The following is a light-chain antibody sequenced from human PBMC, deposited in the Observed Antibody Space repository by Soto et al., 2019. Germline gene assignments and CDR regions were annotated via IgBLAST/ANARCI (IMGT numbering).Light chain of an antibody. V-gene: IGLV2-14*01. CDR2: EVY. CDR3: AAWDDSLNGFYV. Sequence: QSVLTQPASVSGSPGQSITISCTGTSSDIGTYDHVSWYQQHPGKAPQLIIYEVYNRASGLSNRFSGSKSGNTASLTISGLQAEDEADYYCAAWDDSLNGFYVFGTGTKVTVL. J-gene: IGLJ1*01. CDR1: SSDIGTYDH.